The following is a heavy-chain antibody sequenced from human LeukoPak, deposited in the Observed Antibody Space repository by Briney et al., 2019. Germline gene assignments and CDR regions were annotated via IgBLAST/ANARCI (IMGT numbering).Heavy chain of an antibody. V-gene: IGHV5-51*01. CDR2: IYPGDSDT. D-gene: IGHD2-8*02. Sequence: GESLKISCKGSGDSFTNHWIGWARQMPGKGLEWMGIIYPGDSDTRYSPSFQGQVTISADKSISTAYLQWSSLKASDTAIYYCARRSCSGGVCYPDYWGQGSLVTVSS. CDR1: GDSFTNHW. CDR3: ARRSCSGGVCYPDY. J-gene: IGHJ4*02.